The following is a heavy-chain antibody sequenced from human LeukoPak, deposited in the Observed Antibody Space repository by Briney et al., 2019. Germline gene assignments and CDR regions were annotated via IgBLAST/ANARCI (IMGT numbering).Heavy chain of an antibody. D-gene: IGHD1-14*01. V-gene: IGHV3-11*04. CDR3: FTGRNHHYYCMDV. CDR1: GFTFSDYT. Sequence: PGGSLRLSCAASGFTFSDYTMSWVRQAPGKGLEWVSYIGSSGAVIQYADSVKARFTVSRDNAQKALYLQMNNLTAADTAVYFCFTGRNHHYYCMDVWGKGTTVIVSS. J-gene: IGHJ6*03. CDR2: IGSSGAVI.